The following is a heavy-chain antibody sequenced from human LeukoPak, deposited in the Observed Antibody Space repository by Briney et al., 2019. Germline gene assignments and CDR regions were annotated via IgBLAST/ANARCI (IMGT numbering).Heavy chain of an antibody. CDR3: ARDQGWGDWYFDL. Sequence: SETLSLTCTVSGGSISSSYWSWIRQPPGKGVEGIGYLFYNGNTNYNSSLKSRVTISVDTSKNQFSLKLNSLAAADTAVYFCARDQGWGDWYFDLWGRGTLVTVSS. J-gene: IGHJ2*01. D-gene: IGHD3-10*01. CDR2: LFYNGNT. V-gene: IGHV4-59*01. CDR1: GGSISSSY.